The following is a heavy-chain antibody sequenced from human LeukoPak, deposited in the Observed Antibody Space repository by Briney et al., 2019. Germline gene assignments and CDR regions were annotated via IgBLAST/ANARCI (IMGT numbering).Heavy chain of an antibody. D-gene: IGHD3-3*01. Sequence: SETLSLTCTVSGGSISSYYWSWIRQPPGKGLEWIGYIYYSGSTNYNPSLKSRVTISVDTSKNQFSLKLSSVTAADTAVYYCARGRRTIFGDWDYFDYWGQGTLVTVSS. CDR3: ARGRRTIFGDWDYFDY. CDR1: GGSISSYY. CDR2: IYYSGST. J-gene: IGHJ4*02. V-gene: IGHV4-59*08.